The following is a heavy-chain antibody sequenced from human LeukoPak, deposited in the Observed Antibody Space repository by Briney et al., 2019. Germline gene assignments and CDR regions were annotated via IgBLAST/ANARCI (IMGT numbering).Heavy chain of an antibody. CDR2: ISAYNGTT. CDR3: ARDHVFITFGGVIVGYYFDY. Sequence: ASVKLSCKASGYTFTSYGISWVRQAPGQGLEWMGWISAYNGTTNYAQKLQGRVTMTTDTSTSTAYMELRSLRSDDTAVYYCARDHVFITFGGVIVGYYFDYWGQGTLVTVSS. CDR1: GYTFTSYG. J-gene: IGHJ4*02. D-gene: IGHD3-16*02. V-gene: IGHV1-18*01.